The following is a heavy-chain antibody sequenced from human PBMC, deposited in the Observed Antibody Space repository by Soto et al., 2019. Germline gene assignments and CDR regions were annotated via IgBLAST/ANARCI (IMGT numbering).Heavy chain of an antibody. CDR1: GFTFSSYA. D-gene: IGHD6-13*01. CDR3: ARLQQPFPRYFDY. Sequence: PGGSLRLSCAASGFTFSSYAMSWVRQTPGKGLEWVSAISGSGGSTYYADSVKGRFTIFRDNSKNTLYLQMNSLRAEDTAVYYCARLQQPFPRYFDYWGQGTLVTVSS. CDR2: ISGSGGST. V-gene: IGHV3-23*01. J-gene: IGHJ4*02.